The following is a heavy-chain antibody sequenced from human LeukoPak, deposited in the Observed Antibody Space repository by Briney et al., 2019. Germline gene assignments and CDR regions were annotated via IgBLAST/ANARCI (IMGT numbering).Heavy chain of an antibody. V-gene: IGHV4-59*12. Sequence: SETLSLTCTVSGGSSSSYYWSWIRQPPGKGLEWIGYIYHSGSTYYNPSLKSRVTISVDRSKNQFSLKLSSVTAADTAVYYCARADGLHAFDIWGQGTMVTVSS. J-gene: IGHJ3*02. CDR1: GGSSSSYY. CDR2: IYHSGST. D-gene: IGHD5-24*01. CDR3: ARADGLHAFDI.